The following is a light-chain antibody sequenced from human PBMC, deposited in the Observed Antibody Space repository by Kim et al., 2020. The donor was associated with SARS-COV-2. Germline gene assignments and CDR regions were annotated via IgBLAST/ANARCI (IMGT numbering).Light chain of an antibody. J-gene: IGKJ1*01. CDR3: RQRINWPWT. V-gene: IGKV3-11*01. CDR1: QSVSSY. Sequence: EIVLTQSPVTLSLSPGERATLSCRASQSVSSYLAWYQQKPGQAPGLLIYAASNRVTGIPARFSGSGSGTDFTLTISSLEPEDFAVYYCRQRINWPWTFGQGTKVDIK. CDR2: AAS.